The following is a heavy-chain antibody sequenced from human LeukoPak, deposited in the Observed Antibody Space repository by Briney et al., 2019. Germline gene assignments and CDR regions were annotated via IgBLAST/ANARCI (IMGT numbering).Heavy chain of an antibody. CDR2: ISSSGSTI. CDR3: ARGLAFGETVDY. V-gene: IGHV3-48*04. CDR1: GFTFSSYS. J-gene: IGHJ4*02. D-gene: IGHD3-10*01. Sequence: PGGSLRLSCAASGFTFSSYSMNWVRQAPGKGLEWVSYISSSGSTIYYADSVKGRFTISRDNAKNSLYLQMNSLRAEDTAVYYCARGLAFGETVDYWGQGTLVTVSS.